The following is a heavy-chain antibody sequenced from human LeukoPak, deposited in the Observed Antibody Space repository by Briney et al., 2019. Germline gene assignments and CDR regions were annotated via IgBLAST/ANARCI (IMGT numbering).Heavy chain of an antibody. V-gene: IGHV4-39*01. CDR3: ARVHGDYQTAGYYYYYMDV. CDR2: IYYSGST. CDR1: GGSISSSSYY. Sequence: PSETLSLTCTVSGGSISSSSYYWGWIRQPPGKGLEWIGSIYYSGSTYYNPSLKSRVTISVDTSKNQFSLKLSSVTAADTAVYYCARVHGDYQTAGYYYYYMDVWGKGTTVTVSS. D-gene: IGHD4-17*01. J-gene: IGHJ6*03.